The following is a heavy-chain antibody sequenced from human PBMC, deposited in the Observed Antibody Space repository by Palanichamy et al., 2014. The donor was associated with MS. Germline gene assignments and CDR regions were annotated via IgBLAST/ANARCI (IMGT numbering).Heavy chain of an antibody. Sequence: EVQLVEVWGRLGTARRSLRLSCTASGFTFGDYAMSWVRQAPGKGLEWVGFIRSKAYGGTTEYAASVKGRFTISRDDSKSIAYLQMNSLKTEDTAVYYCTTQFSNIDIVVVPATILGMDVWGQGTTVTVSS. J-gene: IGHJ6*02. CDR1: GFTFGDYA. CDR2: IRSKAYGGTT. D-gene: IGHD2-2*01. CDR3: TTQFSNIDIVVVPATILGMDV. V-gene: IGHV3-49*04.